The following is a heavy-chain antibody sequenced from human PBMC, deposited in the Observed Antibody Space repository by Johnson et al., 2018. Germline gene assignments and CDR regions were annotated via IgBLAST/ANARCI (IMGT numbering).Heavy chain of an antibody. D-gene: IGHD6-19*01. CDR2: ISYDGSNK. Sequence: QVQLVQSGGGVVQXGRSLRLXCAASGFTFSSYGMPWVRQAPGKGLEWVAVISYDGSNKYYADSVKGRFTISRDNSKNTMYLQMNSRRAEDTAVYYCAKRGTVAGTAYYYYYMDVWGKGTTVTVSS. V-gene: IGHV3-30*18. CDR3: AKRGTVAGTAYYYYYMDV. J-gene: IGHJ6*03. CDR1: GFTFSSYG.